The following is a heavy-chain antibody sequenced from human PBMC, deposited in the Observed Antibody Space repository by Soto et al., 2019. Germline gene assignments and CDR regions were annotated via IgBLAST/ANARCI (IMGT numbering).Heavy chain of an antibody. V-gene: IGHV3-15*07. CDR2: IKSKTDGGTT. D-gene: IGHD6-19*01. J-gene: IGHJ4*02. Sequence: EVQLVESGGGLVKPGGSLRLSCAASGLTFSNAWMNWVRQAPGKGLGWVGRIKSKTDGGTTDYAAPVKGRFTISRDDSKNTLYLQMNSLKTEDTAVYYCTTSVAGTLLPDYWGQGTLVTVSS. CDR1: GLTFSNAW. CDR3: TTSVAGTLLPDY.